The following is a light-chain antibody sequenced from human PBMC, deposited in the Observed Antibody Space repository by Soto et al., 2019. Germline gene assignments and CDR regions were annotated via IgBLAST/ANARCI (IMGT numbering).Light chain of an antibody. Sequence: EIVMTPSPATLSVSPGDRATLSFSASPSVSYNVAWYQQKPGPGPRLLIYGAFTRATGIQARFSGSGSGTEYTLNLSSLQSEDFAVYYCQQDKNWPTLTCGGGTTLEI. CDR2: GAF. J-gene: IGKJ4*01. CDR3: QQDKNWPTLT. V-gene: IGKV3-15*01. CDR1: PSVSYN.